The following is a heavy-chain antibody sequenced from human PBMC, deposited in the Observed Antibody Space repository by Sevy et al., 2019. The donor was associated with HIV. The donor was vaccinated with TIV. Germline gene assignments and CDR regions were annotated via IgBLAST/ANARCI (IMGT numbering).Heavy chain of an antibody. J-gene: IGHJ6*02. CDR2: LKHSGST. CDR3: ASGLGYCSGGSCYSVRRTYYYGMDV. D-gene: IGHD2-15*01. CDR1: GGSFSGYY. V-gene: IGHV4-34*01. Sequence: SETLSLTCAVYGGSFSGYYWSWIRQPPGKGLEWIGELKHSGSTNYNPSLKSRVTISVDTSKNQFSLKLSSVTAADTAVYYCASGLGYCSGGSCYSVRRTYYYGMDVWGQGTTVTVSS.